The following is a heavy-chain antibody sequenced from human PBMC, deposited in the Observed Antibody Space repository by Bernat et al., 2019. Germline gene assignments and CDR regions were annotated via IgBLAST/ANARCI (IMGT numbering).Heavy chain of an antibody. V-gene: IGHV3-30*18. J-gene: IGHJ4*02. CDR3: AKDRLGYSPFEY. Sequence: QVQLVESGGGVVQPGRSLRLSCVASGFTLSSCGMHWVRQTPGRGLEWVAFMSADGRNKYYADSVKGRFTISSDNSKNTLYLQMDSLRVDDTALYYCAKDRLGYSPFEYWGQGTLVTVST. CDR1: GFTLSSCG. CDR2: MSADGRNK. D-gene: IGHD6-13*01.